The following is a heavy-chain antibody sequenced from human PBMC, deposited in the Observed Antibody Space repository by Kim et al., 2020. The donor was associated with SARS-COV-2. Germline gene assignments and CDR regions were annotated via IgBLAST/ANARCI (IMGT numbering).Heavy chain of an antibody. Sequence: GGSLRLSCAASGFTFGDYAMHWVRQAPGKGLEWVSGISWNSGSIGYADSVKGRFTISRDNAKNSLYLQMNSLRAEDTALYYCARSSTVMAGEKDIWGQGTMVTVSS. J-gene: IGHJ3*02. CDR3: ARSSTVMAGEKDI. V-gene: IGHV3-9*01. CDR1: GFTFGDYA. CDR2: ISWNSGSI. D-gene: IGHD2-8*01.